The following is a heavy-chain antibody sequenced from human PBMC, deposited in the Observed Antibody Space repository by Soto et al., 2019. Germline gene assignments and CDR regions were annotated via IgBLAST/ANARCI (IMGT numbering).Heavy chain of an antibody. CDR2: IYYSGST. D-gene: IGHD5-12*01. CDR3: ARDPGPTRAFDI. V-gene: IGHV4-59*01. Sequence: SETLSLTCTVSGDSISNYYWNWIRQPPGKGLEWIGHIYYSGSTNYNPSLKSRVTIPVDTSKSQFSLKLSSVTAADTAVYYCARDPGPTRAFDIWGQGTMVTV. J-gene: IGHJ3*02. CDR1: GDSISNYY.